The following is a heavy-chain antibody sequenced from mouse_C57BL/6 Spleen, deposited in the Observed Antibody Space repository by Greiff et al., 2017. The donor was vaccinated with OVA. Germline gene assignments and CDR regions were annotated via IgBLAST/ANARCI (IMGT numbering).Heavy chain of an antibody. CDR1: GFSLTSYG. CDR3: APHYYGSNGAMDY. V-gene: IGHV2-2*01. CDR2: IWSGGST. J-gene: IGHJ4*01. Sequence: VQLVESGPGLVQPSQSLSITCTVSGFSLTSYGVHWVRQSPGKGLEWLGVIWSGGSTDYNAAFISRLSISKDNSKSQVFFKMNSLQADDTAIYYCAPHYYGSNGAMDYWGQGTSVTVSS. D-gene: IGHD1-1*01.